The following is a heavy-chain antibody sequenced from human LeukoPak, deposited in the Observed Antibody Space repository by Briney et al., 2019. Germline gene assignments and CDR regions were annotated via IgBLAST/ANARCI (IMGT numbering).Heavy chain of an antibody. Sequence: GASVKVSCKVSGYTLTELCMHWVRQAPGKGLEWMGGFDPEDGETIYAQKFQGRVTMTEDTSTDTAYMELSSLRSEDTAVYYCATPGGGYDLRFDYWGQGTLVTVSS. CDR1: GYTLTELC. D-gene: IGHD5-12*01. J-gene: IGHJ4*02. V-gene: IGHV1-24*01. CDR2: FDPEDGET. CDR3: ATPGGGYDLRFDY.